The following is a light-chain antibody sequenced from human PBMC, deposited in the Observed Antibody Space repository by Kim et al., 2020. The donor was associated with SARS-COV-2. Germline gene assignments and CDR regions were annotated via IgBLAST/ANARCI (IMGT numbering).Light chain of an antibody. CDR1: QSIPTS. CDR3: QHSYGLPIT. Sequence: ASVGDRVAITRRERQSIPTSLNWYQQKAGKAPKVLIYAASSLQSEVPSRFSGSGSGTDFTLTINSLQPEDFATYYCQHSYGLPITFGQGTRLEIK. V-gene: IGKV1-39*01. CDR2: AAS. J-gene: IGKJ5*01.